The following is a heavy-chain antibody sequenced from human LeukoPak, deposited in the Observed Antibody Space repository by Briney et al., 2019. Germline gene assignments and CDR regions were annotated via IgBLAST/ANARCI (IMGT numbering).Heavy chain of an antibody. Sequence: PGGSLRLSCAASGFTFSSYGMSWVRQAPGKGLEWVSAISGSGGSTYYADSVKGRFTISRDNSKNTLYLQMNSLGAEDTAVYYCARDWRDSSGKFPNDAFDIWGQGTMVTVSS. J-gene: IGHJ3*02. V-gene: IGHV3-23*01. D-gene: IGHD3-22*01. CDR2: ISGSGGST. CDR3: ARDWRDSSGKFPNDAFDI. CDR1: GFTFSSYG.